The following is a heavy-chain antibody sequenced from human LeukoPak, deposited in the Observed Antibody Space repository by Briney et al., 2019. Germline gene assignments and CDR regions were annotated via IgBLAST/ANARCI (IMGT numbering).Heavy chain of an antibody. CDR1: GDSISSYY. CDR2: IYASGST. J-gene: IGHJ4*02. CDR3: ARGGVIVIVDY. Sequence: SETLSLTCAVSGDSISSYYWSWIRQPAGKGLEWIGRIYASGSTRYNPSLRSRVTMSVDTSKNQFSLKLSSVTAADTAVYYCARGGVIVIVDYWGQGTLVTVSS. V-gene: IGHV4-4*07. D-gene: IGHD3-16*02.